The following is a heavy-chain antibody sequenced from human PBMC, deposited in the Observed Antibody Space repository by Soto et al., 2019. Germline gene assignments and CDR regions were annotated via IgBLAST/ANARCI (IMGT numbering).Heavy chain of an antibody. Sequence: ASVKVSCKASGYTFTSYGISWVRQAPGQGLEWMGWISAYNGNTNYAQKLQGRVTMTTDTSTSTAYMELRSLRSDDTAVYYCARVTGSGGYSGYDRSPWGQGTLVTVSS. J-gene: IGHJ5*02. CDR2: ISAYNGNT. V-gene: IGHV1-18*01. CDR3: ARVTGSGGYSGYDRSP. CDR1: GYTFTSYG. D-gene: IGHD5-12*01.